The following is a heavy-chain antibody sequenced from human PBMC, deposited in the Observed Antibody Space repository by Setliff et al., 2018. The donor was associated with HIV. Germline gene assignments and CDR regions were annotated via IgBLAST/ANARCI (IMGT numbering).Heavy chain of an antibody. D-gene: IGHD3-22*01. Sequence: PSETLSLTCTVSGGSISSSIYYWGWIRQPPGKGLEWIGFIYYSGSTYYYGGSTKYNPSLKSRVTISVDKSKSQFSLKLNSVTAADTAVYYCGGNGYYSIDYWGQGTLVTVSS. CDR1: GGSISSSIYY. CDR3: GGNGYYSIDY. V-gene: IGHV4-39*07. CDR2: IYYSGST. J-gene: IGHJ4*02.